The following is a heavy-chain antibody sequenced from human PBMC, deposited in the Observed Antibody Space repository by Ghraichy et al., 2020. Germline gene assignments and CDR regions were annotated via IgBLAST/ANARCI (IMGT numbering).Heavy chain of an antibody. J-gene: IGHJ5*02. D-gene: IGHD5-18*01. CDR2: INHSGST. V-gene: IGHV4-34*01. CDR1: GGSFSGYY. Sequence: SETLSLTCAVYGGSFSGYYWSWIRQPPGKGLEWIGEINHSGSTNYNPSLKSRVTISVDTSKNQFSLKLSSVTAADTAVYYCARGGTVRYSYGFLGLSRWFDPWGQGTLVTVSS. CDR3: ARGGTVRYSYGFLGLSRWFDP.